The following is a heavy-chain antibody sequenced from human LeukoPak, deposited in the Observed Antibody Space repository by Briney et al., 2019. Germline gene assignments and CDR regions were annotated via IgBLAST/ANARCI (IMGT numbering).Heavy chain of an antibody. CDR2: ISAYSGNT. D-gene: IGHD2-2*02. Sequence: ASVKVSCKASGYTFTSYGINWVRQAPGQGLEWMGWISAYSGNTNYAQKLQGRVTMTTDTSTSTAYMELRSLRSDDTAVYYCARGLVNIVVVPAAISAPLDWGQGTLVAVSS. V-gene: IGHV1-18*01. CDR3: ARGLVNIVVVPAAISAPLD. J-gene: IGHJ4*02. CDR1: GYTFTSYG.